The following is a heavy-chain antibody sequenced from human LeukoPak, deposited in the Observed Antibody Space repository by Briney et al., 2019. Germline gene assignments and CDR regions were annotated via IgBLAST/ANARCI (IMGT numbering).Heavy chain of an antibody. CDR2: ISYDGSNK. CDR1: GFTFSSYA. CDR3: AREGPHYYDSSGLDY. Sequence: GGSLRLSCAAFGFTFSSYAMHWVRQAPGKGLEWVAVISYDGSNKYYADSVKGRFTISRDNSKNTLYLQMNSLRAEDTAVYYCAREGPHYYDSSGLDYWGQGTLVTVSS. V-gene: IGHV3-30-3*01. J-gene: IGHJ4*02. D-gene: IGHD3-22*01.